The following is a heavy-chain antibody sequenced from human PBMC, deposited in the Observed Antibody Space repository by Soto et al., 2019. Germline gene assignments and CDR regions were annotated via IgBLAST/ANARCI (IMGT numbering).Heavy chain of an antibody. CDR1: GGSISSGGYS. Sequence: PSGTLSLTCAVSGGSISSGGYSWSWIRQPPGKGLEWIGYIYHSGSTYYNPSLKSRVTISVDRSKNQFSLKLSSVTAADTAVYYCARAAYCGGDCYHQLDYWGQGTLVTVSS. D-gene: IGHD2-21*02. V-gene: IGHV4-30-2*01. J-gene: IGHJ4*02. CDR3: ARAAYCGGDCYHQLDY. CDR2: IYHSGST.